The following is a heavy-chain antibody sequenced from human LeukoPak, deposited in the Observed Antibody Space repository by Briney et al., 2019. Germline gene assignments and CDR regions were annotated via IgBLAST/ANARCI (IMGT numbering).Heavy chain of an antibody. CDR3: ARVHQRVEQLELYDAFDI. V-gene: IGHV4-61*05. D-gene: IGHD6-6*01. J-gene: IGHJ3*02. CDR2: IYTSGST. Sequence: SETLSLTCTVSGGSISSSSYYWGWIRQPPGKGLEWIGRIYTSGSTNYNPSLKSRVTMSVDTSKNQFSLKLSSVTAADTAVYYCARVHQRVEQLELYDAFDIWGQGTMVTVSS. CDR1: GGSISSSSYY.